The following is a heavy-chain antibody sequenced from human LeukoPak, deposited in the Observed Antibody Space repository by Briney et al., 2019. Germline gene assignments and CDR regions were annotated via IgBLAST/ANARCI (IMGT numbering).Heavy chain of an antibody. CDR3: ARGPVVVAATPFYYYVMDV. D-gene: IGHD2-15*01. CDR2: IYYSGST. CDR1: GGSISSYY. J-gene: IGHJ6*02. Sequence: SETLSLTCTVSGGSISSYYWSWIRQPPGKGLEWIGYIYYSGSTNYNPSLKSRVTISVDTSKNQFSLKLSSVTAADTAVYYCARGPVVVAATPFYYYVMDVWGQGTTVTVSS. V-gene: IGHV4-59*12.